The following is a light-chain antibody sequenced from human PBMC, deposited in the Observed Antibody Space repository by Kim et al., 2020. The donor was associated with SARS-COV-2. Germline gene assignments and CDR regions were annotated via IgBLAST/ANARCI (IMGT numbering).Light chain of an antibody. CDR2: GNS. V-gene: IGLV1-40*01. CDR1: ISNLGAGYD. CDR3: QSYDNSLSGYV. J-gene: IGLJ1*01. Sequence: QRVTISCTGSISNLGAGYDVHWYQHLPATAPKLLIYGNSNRPSGVPDRFSGSKSDTSASLAITGLQAEDEADYYCQSYDNSLSGYVFGSGTKVTVL.